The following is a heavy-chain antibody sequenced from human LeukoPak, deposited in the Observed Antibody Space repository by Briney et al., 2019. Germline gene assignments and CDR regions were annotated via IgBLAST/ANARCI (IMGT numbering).Heavy chain of an antibody. CDR2: INHSGGST. J-gene: IGHJ4*02. D-gene: IGHD3-22*01. Sequence: ASVKVSCKASGYTFTSYYMHWVRQAPGQGLEWMGIINHSGGSTSYAQKFQGRVTMTRDTSTSTVYMELSSLRSEDTAVYYCARDRPYYDSSGYSYFDYWGQGTLVTVSS. CDR3: ARDRPYYDSSGYSYFDY. CDR1: GYTFTSYY. V-gene: IGHV1-46*01.